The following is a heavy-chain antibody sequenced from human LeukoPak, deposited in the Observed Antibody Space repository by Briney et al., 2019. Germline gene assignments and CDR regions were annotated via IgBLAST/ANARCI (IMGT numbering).Heavy chain of an antibody. V-gene: IGHV1-46*01. CDR2: INPSGGST. CDR1: GYTFTSYY. CDR3: AAGYCSGGSCSSIDY. D-gene: IGHD2-15*01. J-gene: IGHJ4*02. Sequence: ASVTVSCKASGYTFTSYYMHWVRQAPGQGLEWMGIINPSGGSTSYAQKFQGRVTMTRDTSTSTVYMELSSLRSEATAVYYRAAGYCSGGSCSSIDYWGQGTLVTVSS.